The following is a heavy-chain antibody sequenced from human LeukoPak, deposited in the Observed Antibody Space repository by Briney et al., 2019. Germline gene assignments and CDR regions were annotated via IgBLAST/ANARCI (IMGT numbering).Heavy chain of an antibody. CDR1: GYTFTSYY. V-gene: IGHV1-46*01. CDR2: INPSGGST. CDR3: ARTGITTYYYYGMDV. Sequence: WASVKVSCKASGYTFTSYYMHWVRQAPGQGLEWMGIINPSGGSTSYAQKFQGRVTMTRDTSTSTVYMELSSLRSEDTAVYYCARTGITTYYYYGMDVWGQGTTVTVSS. D-gene: IGHD3-3*01. J-gene: IGHJ6*02.